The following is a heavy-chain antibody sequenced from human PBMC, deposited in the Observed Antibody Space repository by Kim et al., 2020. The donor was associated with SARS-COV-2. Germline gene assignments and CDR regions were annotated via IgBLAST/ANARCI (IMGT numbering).Heavy chain of an antibody. Sequence: SETLSLTCTVSGGSISSSSYYWGWIRQPPGKGLEWIGSIYYSGSTYYNPSLKSRVTISVDTSKNQFSLKLSSVTAADTAVYYCARLLRGSYLGFDPWGQGTLVTVSS. CDR1: GGSISSSSYY. V-gene: IGHV4-39*01. CDR2: IYYSGST. D-gene: IGHD1-26*01. J-gene: IGHJ5*02. CDR3: ARLLRGSYLGFDP.